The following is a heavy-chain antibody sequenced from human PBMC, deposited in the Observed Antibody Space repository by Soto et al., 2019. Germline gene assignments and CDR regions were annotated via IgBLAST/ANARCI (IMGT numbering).Heavy chain of an antibody. CDR2: ISSSSSYI. V-gene: IGHV3-21*01. D-gene: IGHD6-19*01. CDR3: ASEVFRADIAVPGYYDGMEV. CDR1: GFTFSSYS. Sequence: GSLRLSCAAFGFTFSSYSMNWVRQAPGKGLEWVSSISSSSSYIYYAAAVKGRFTITMDNAKNSVYLQMKRLRGEETPVYYCASEVFRADIAVPGYYDGMEVWGKGTTVTVPS. J-gene: IGHJ6*04.